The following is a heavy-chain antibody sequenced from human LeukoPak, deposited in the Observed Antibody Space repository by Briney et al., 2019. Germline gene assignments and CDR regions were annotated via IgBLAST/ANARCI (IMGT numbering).Heavy chain of an antibody. CDR2: ISSSSYI. CDR3: ARFRGARVTIFGGSDAFDI. Sequence: GGSLRLSCAASGFTFSSYSMNWVRQAPGKGLEWVSSISSSSYIYYADSVKGRFTISRDNAKNSLYLQMNSLRAEDTAVYYCARFRGARVTIFGGSDAFDIWGQGTMVTVSS. J-gene: IGHJ3*02. CDR1: GFTFSSYS. D-gene: IGHD3-3*01. V-gene: IGHV3-21*01.